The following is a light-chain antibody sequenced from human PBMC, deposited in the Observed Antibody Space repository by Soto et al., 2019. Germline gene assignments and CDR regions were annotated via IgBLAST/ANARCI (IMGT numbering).Light chain of an antibody. CDR1: QSISSY. V-gene: IGKV1-39*01. J-gene: IGKJ4*01. CDR2: GAS. CDR3: QQSDSTLALT. Sequence: DIQMTQSPSSLSASVGDRVTITCRASQSISSYLNWYQQKPGKAPKFLIYGASSLQSGVPSRFSGSGSGTDVTLTISSLQPDDFATYYCQQSDSTLALTFGGGTKVEIK.